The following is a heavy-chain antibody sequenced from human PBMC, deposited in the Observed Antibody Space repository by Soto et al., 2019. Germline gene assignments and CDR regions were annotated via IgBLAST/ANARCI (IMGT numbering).Heavy chain of an antibody. V-gene: IGHV3-33*01. CDR2: IWYDGSNQ. CDR3: ARGLWFGEFDAFDI. CDR1: GFTFSSYG. Sequence: QVQLVESGGGVVQPGMSLRLSCAASGFTFSSYGMHWVRQAPGKGLAWVAVIWYDGSNQYYADSVKGRFTISRDNSKNTLDLQMNSLRAEDTAVYYCARGLWFGEFDAFDIWGQGTMVTVSS. D-gene: IGHD3-10*01. J-gene: IGHJ3*02.